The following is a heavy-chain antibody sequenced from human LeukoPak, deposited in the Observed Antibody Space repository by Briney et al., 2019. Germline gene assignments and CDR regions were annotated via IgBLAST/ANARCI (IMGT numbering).Heavy chain of an antibody. J-gene: IGHJ6*02. CDR3: VRTVDNSGFYYDYFYAMDV. CDR1: GYTFTRNR. CDR2: IYPGDSES. D-gene: IGHD3-22*01. V-gene: IGHV5-51*01. Sequence: GVSLQFSSRDAGYTFTRNREVWVREVSVKDMEWMGIIYPGDSESIYSPSFQGQVTISADKSISTAYLEWSSLKASDTAMYYCVRTVDNSGFYYDYFYAMDVWGQGTLVTVSS.